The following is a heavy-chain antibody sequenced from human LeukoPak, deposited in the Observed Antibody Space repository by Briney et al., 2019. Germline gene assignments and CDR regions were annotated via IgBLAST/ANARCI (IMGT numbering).Heavy chain of an antibody. CDR1: GFTFSSYG. J-gene: IGHJ4*02. CDR2: ISGTGGST. V-gene: IGHV3-23*01. Sequence: GGSLRLSCAASGFTFSSYGMSWVRQAPGKGWEWVSAISGTGGSTYYADSVKGRFTISRDNSKNTLYLQMNSLRAEDTAVYYCAKDESWGVSDWGQGTLVTVSS. CDR3: AKDESWGVSD. D-gene: IGHD3-10*01.